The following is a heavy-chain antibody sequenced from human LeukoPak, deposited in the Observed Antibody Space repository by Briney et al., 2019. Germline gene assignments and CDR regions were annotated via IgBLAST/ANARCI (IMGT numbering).Heavy chain of an antibody. Sequence: GGSLRLSCAASGFTFDDYAMHWVRQAPGKGLEWVSLISWDGGSTYYADSVKGRFTISRDNSKNFLYLQMNSLRAEDTALYYCAKDKGAGFRRYYYYYYMDVWGKGTTVTVSS. J-gene: IGHJ6*03. D-gene: IGHD3-10*01. CDR3: AKDKGAGFRRYYYYYYMDV. V-gene: IGHV3-43D*03. CDR2: ISWDGGST. CDR1: GFTFDDYA.